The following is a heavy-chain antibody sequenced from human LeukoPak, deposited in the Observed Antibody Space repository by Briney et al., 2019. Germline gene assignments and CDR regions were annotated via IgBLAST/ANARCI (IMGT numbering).Heavy chain of an antibody. CDR3: ARSRDGYNPQALH. D-gene: IGHD5-24*01. Sequence: ASVKVSCKASGGTFSSYAISWVRQAPGQGLEWMGGIIPIFGTANYAQKFQGRVTITTDESTSTAYMELSSLRSEDTAVYYCARSRDGYNPQALHWGQGTLVTVSS. V-gene: IGHV1-69*05. CDR1: GGTFSSYA. J-gene: IGHJ1*01. CDR2: IIPIFGTA.